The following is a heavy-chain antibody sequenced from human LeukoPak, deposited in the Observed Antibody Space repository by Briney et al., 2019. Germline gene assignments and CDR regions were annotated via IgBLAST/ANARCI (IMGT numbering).Heavy chain of an antibody. CDR2: INHSGST. Sequence: KTSETLSLTCAVYGGSFSGYYWSWIRQPPGKGLEWIGEINHSGSTNYNPSLKSRVTISVDTSKNQFSLKLSSVTAADTAVYYCARGNSSGWFPRYYYYSMDVWGQGTTVTVSS. CDR1: GGSFSGYY. V-gene: IGHV4-34*01. D-gene: IGHD6-19*01. CDR3: ARGNSSGWFPRYYYYSMDV. J-gene: IGHJ6*02.